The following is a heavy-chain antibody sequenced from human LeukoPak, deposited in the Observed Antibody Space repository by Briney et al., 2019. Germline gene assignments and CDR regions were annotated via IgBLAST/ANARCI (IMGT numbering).Heavy chain of an antibody. D-gene: IGHD2-15*01. CDR2: IYYSGST. CDR1: GGPISSGDYY. CDR3: ARGIVVVVTATRFDP. V-gene: IGHV4-30-4*01. Sequence: PSETLSLTCTVSGGPISSGDYYWSWIRQPPGKGLEWIGYIYYSGSTYYNPSLKSRVTISVDTSKNQFSLKLSSVTAADTAVYYCARGIVVVVTATRFDPWGQGTLVTVSS. J-gene: IGHJ5*02.